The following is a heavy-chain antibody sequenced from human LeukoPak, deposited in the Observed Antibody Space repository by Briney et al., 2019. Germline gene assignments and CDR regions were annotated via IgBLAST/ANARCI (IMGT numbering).Heavy chain of an antibody. J-gene: IGHJ5*02. V-gene: IGHV4-34*01. Sequence: SETLSLTCAVYGGSFSGHYWNWIRQSPGKGLEWIGEINHSGSTNYNPSLKSRVTISVDTSKNQFSLRMTSATAADTAMYYCARPQIWFGELVGFDPWGQGTLVTVSS. D-gene: IGHD3-10*01. CDR3: ARPQIWFGELVGFDP. CDR1: GGSFSGHY. CDR2: INHSGST.